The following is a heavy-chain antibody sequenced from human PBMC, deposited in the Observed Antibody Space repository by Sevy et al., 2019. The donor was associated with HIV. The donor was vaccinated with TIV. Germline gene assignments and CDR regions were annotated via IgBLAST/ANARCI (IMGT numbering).Heavy chain of an antibody. J-gene: IGHJ4*01. Sequence: GGSLRLSCTASGFTFGDYAMCWFRQAPGRGLEWVGFIRSETYGETTEYAGSVKGRFTVSRDDSKSIVYLQMKSLKIEDTAVYYCTRRASRVYGDHLNLYWGHGTLVTVSS. D-gene: IGHD2-21*02. CDR3: TRRASRVYGDHLNLY. V-gene: IGHV3-49*03. CDR2: IRSETYGETT. CDR1: GFTFGDYA.